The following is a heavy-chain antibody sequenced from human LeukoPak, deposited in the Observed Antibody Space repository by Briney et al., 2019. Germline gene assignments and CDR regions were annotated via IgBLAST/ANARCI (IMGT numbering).Heavy chain of an antibody. D-gene: IGHD5-18*01. CDR3: AKDYTAMVMHPDY. V-gene: IGHV3-9*01. CDR1: GFTFDDYA. CDR2: ISWNSGSI. Sequence: GRSLRLSCAASGFTFDDYAMHWVRQAPGKGLEWVSGISWNSGSIGYADSVKGRFTISRDNAKNSLYLQMNSLRAEDTALYYCAKDYTAMVMHPDYWGQGTLVTVSS. J-gene: IGHJ4*02.